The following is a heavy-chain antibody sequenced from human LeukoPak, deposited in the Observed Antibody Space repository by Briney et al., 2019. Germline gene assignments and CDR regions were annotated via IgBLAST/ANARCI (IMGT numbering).Heavy chain of an antibody. J-gene: IGHJ6*03. CDR3: ARVPEGLRYYYYYMDV. Sequence: GGSLRLSCAASVFTFSDYYMGWIRQAPGKGREWVSYISSSGITIYYADSVKGRFTISRDNAKNSLYLQMNSLRAEDTAVYYCARVPEGLRYYYYYMDVWGKGTTVTVSS. CDR1: VFTFSDYY. D-gene: IGHD5-12*01. CDR2: ISSSGITI. V-gene: IGHV3-11*04.